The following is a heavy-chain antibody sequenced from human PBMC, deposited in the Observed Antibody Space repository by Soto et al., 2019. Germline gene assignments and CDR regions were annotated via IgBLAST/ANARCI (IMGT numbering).Heavy chain of an antibody. V-gene: IGHV3-23*01. Sequence: GGSLRLSCATSGFIFGSYAMNWVRQAPGKGLEWVSVISGSGDFTDYTDSVKGRFTISRDNSRQTLYLQMNSLRPEDTAVYYCAKRGGSSAYYSPMDYWGQGTLVTVSS. D-gene: IGHD3-22*01. CDR3: AKRGGSSAYYSPMDY. CDR2: ISGSGDFT. CDR1: GFIFGSYA. J-gene: IGHJ4*02.